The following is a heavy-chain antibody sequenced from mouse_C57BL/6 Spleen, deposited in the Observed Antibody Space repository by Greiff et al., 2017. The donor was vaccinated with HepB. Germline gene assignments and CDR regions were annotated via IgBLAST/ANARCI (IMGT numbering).Heavy chain of an antibody. J-gene: IGHJ3*01. CDR2: ISYSGST. CDR1: GYSITSGYD. Sequence: EVQVVESGPGMVKPSQSLSLTCTVTGYSITSGYDWHWIRHFPGNKLEWMGYISYSGSTNYNPSLKSRISITHDTSKNHFFLKLNSVTTEDTATYYCARGGYSNYVFAYWGQGTLVTVSA. CDR3: ARGGYSNYVFAY. V-gene: IGHV3-1*01. D-gene: IGHD2-5*01.